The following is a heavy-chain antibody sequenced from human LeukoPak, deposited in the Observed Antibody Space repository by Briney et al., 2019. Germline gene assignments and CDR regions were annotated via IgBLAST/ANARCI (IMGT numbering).Heavy chain of an antibody. CDR3: VRGIVVPAGVDY. CDR2: IRYDGSNK. V-gene: IGHV3-30*02. J-gene: IGHJ4*02. D-gene: IGHD2-2*01. Sequence: GGSLRLSCAASGFTFSSYGMHWVRQAPGKGLEWVAFIRYDGSNKYYADSVKGRFTISRDNAKNTLYLQMNSLRAEDTAVYYCVRGIVVPAGVDYWGQGTLVTVSS. CDR1: GFTFSSYG.